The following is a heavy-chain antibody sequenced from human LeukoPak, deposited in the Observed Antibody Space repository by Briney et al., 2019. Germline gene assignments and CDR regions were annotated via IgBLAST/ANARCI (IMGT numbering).Heavy chain of an antibody. CDR1: GGSFSGYY. CDR3: ARGPIAVAVKSPRQGRRGSHWFDP. V-gene: IGHV4-34*01. D-gene: IGHD6-19*01. CDR2: INHSGST. J-gene: IGHJ5*02. Sequence: SETLSLTCAVYGGSFSGYYWSWIRQPPGKGLEWIGEINHSGSTNYNPSLKSRVTISVDTSKNQFSLKLSSVTAADTAVYYCARGPIAVAVKSPRQGRRGSHWFDPWGQGTLVTVSS.